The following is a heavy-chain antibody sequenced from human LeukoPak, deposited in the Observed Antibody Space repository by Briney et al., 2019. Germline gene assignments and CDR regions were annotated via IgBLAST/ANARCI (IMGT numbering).Heavy chain of an antibody. Sequence: GGSLRLSCVDSGFTFRSYAMTWVRQAPGKGLEWVSTIRVDGETTYYADSVKGRFIISRDNSKNTLYLQMNSLTVEDTAVYHCAKESAGWYFDLWGRGTLVTVSS. V-gene: IGHV3-23*01. CDR1: GFTFRSYA. CDR3: AKESAGWYFDL. D-gene: IGHD6-13*01. CDR2: IRVDGETT. J-gene: IGHJ2*01.